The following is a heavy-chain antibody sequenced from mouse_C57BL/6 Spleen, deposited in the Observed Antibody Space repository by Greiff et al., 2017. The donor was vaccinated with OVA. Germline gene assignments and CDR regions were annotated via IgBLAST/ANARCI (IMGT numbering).Heavy chain of an antibody. Sequence: QVQLQQSDAELVKPGASVKLSCTVSGYTFTDYTIHWVQQRPEPGLEWIGYIYPRDGSTKYNEKFKGKATLTADKSSSTAYMQLNSLTSEDFAVYFCARSSSDKEIHYYAMDDWGKGTSVTVSS. J-gene: IGHJ4*01. D-gene: IGHD6-1*01. CDR1: GYTFTDYT. CDR3: ARSSSDKEIHYYAMDD. CDR2: IYPRDGST. V-gene: IGHV1-78*01.